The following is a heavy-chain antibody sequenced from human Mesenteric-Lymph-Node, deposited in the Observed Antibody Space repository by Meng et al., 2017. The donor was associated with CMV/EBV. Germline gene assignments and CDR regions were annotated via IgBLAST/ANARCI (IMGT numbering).Heavy chain of an antibody. J-gene: IGHJ4*02. CDR1: GFTFSSYS. CDR3: APGGY. D-gene: IGHD3-10*01. CDR2: IDSSGDIT. Sequence: GESLKISCAASGFTFSSYSMNWVRQAAGKVLEWICYIDSSGDITYYADSVRGRFSISRDNAKNSLYLQMNSLRVDDTAVYYCAPGGYWGQGTLVTVSS. V-gene: IGHV3-48*04.